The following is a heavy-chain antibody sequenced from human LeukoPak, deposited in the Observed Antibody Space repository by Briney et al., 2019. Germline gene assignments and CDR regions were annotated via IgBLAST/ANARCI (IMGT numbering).Heavy chain of an antibody. CDR2: ISYDESNK. J-gene: IGHJ4*02. D-gene: IGHD5-18*01. CDR3: AKDRSRRYTYGYNYYFDY. Sequence: HPGRSLRLSCAASEFTFSSYGMHWVRQAPGKGLEWVAVISYDESNKYYADSVKGRFTISRDNSKNTLYLQLNSLRPEDTAVYYCAKDRSRRYTYGYNYYFDYWGQGTLVTVSS. V-gene: IGHV3-30*18. CDR1: EFTFSSYG.